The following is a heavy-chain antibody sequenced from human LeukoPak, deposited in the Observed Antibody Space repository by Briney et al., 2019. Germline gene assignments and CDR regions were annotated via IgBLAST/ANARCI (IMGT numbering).Heavy chain of an antibody. Sequence: SETLSLTCAVSGDSITSHSWWSWIRQPPGKGLEWIGYIYYSGSTNYNPSLKSRVIILVDTSKNQFSLKLSSVTAADTAVYYCARSRVTMVRGSPNWNFDYWGQGILVTVSS. CDR2: IYYSGST. CDR1: GDSITSHSW. D-gene: IGHD3-10*01. CDR3: ARSRVTMVRGSPNWNFDY. J-gene: IGHJ4*02. V-gene: IGHV4-61*01.